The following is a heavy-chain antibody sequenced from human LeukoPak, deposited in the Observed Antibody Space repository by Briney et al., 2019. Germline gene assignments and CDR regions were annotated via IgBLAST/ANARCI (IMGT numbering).Heavy chain of an antibody. CDR3: ARDRHPDGMDV. J-gene: IGHJ6*02. CDR2: IYTSGST. Sequence: GGSLRLSCAASGFTVSSNYMIWVRQAPGKGLEWVSVIYTSGSTYYADSVKGRFTISRDNSKNTVFLQMNSLRAEDTAVYYCARDRHPDGMDVWGQGTTVTVSS. V-gene: IGHV3-53*01. CDR1: GFTVSSNY.